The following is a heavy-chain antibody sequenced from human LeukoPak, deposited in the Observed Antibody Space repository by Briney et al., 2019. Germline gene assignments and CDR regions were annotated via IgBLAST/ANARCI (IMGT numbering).Heavy chain of an antibody. CDR2: ISWNSDII. CDR3: VKSGGYYYMDA. CDR1: GFIFYEYA. D-gene: IGHD3-16*01. V-gene: IGHV3-9*03. J-gene: IGHJ6*03. Sequence: GGSLRLSCAASGFIFYEYAMHWVRQAPGKGLEWVSTISWNSDIILYADSVKGRFNISRDNDKNSLYLEMNSLRPEDMALYYCVKSGGYYYMDAWGKGTTVIVSS.